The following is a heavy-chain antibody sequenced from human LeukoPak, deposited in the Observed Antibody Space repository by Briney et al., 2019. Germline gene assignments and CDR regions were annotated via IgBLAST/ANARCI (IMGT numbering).Heavy chain of an antibody. D-gene: IGHD3-22*01. CDR3: ATKSYYYDSSGHSRGFAFDI. CDR1: GYTFTSNY. V-gene: IGHV1-46*01. J-gene: IGHJ3*02. CDR2: ISPSGGST. Sequence: ASVKVSCKAFGYTFTSNYMHWVRQAPGQGPEWMGVISPSGGSTTYAQKFQGRVTMTEDTSTDTAYMELSSLRSEDTAVYYCATKSYYYDSSGHSRGFAFDIWGQGTMVTVSS.